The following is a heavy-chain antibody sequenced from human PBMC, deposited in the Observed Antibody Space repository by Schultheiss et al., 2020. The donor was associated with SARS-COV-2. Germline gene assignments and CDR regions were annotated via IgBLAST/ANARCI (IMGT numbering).Heavy chain of an antibody. V-gene: IGHV3-33*08. Sequence: GGSLRLSCAASGFTVSSNYMSWVRQAPGKGLEWVAVIWYDGSNKYYADSVKGRFTISRDNSKNTLYLQMNSLRAEDTAVYYCARAPLTVTTAEYFQHWGQGTLVTVSS. J-gene: IGHJ1*01. CDR3: ARAPLTVTTAEYFQH. CDR1: GFTVSSNY. CDR2: IWYDGSNK. D-gene: IGHD4-17*01.